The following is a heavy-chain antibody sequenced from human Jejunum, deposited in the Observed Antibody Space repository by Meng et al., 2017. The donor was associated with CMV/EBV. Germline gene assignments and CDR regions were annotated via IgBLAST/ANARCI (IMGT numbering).Heavy chain of an antibody. J-gene: IGHJ4*02. CDR2: IYYSGNT. D-gene: IGHD3-22*01. CDR1: GGSISSYY. Sequence: SGGSISSYYWTWIRQPPGKRLEWIGYIYYSGNTRDNPSLKSRVTISVDTPKNQFSLRLSSVTAADTAVYYCARVRDYYESSGYIDNWGQGVQVTVSS. CDR3: ARVRDYYESSGYIDN. V-gene: IGHV4-59*01.